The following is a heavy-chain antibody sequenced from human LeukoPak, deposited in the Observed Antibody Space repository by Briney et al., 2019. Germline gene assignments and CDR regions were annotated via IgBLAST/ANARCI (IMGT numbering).Heavy chain of an antibody. CDR2: IYYSGST. Sequence: SETLSLTCTVSGGSISSSSYYWGWIRQPPGKGLEWIGSIYYSGSTYYNPSLKSRVTISVDTSKNQFSLKLSSVTAADTAVYYCARRRIAAAGTYYYYYYMDVWGKGTTVTVPS. CDR1: GGSISSSSYY. J-gene: IGHJ6*03. D-gene: IGHD6-13*01. V-gene: IGHV4-39*01. CDR3: ARRRIAAAGTYYYYYYMDV.